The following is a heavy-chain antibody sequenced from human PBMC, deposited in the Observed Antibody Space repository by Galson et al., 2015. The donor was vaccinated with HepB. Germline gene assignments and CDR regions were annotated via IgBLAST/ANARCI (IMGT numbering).Heavy chain of an antibody. CDR2: IYPDGSST. CDR3: ARIDYDGDY. CDR1: GFTFSSYW. V-gene: IGHV3-74*01. Sequence: SLRLSCAGSGFTFSSYWMHWVRQAPGKGLVWVSRIYPDGSSTNYADPVKGRFTISRDNAKNTLYLQMNSLRPEDAAVYYCARIDYDGDYWGQGTLVTVSS. J-gene: IGHJ4*02. D-gene: IGHD4-23*01.